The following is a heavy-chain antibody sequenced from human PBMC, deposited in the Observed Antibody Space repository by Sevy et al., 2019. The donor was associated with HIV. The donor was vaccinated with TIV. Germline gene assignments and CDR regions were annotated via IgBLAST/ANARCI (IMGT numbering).Heavy chain of an antibody. Sequence: SENLSLTCTVSGGSISSSSYYWGWIRQPPGNGLEWIGSIYYSGSTYYNPSLKSRVSISVDTSKNQFSLKLSSVTAADTAVYYCASTYYDFWSGYSQDYGMDVWGQGTTVTVSS. D-gene: IGHD3-3*01. CDR2: IYYSGST. V-gene: IGHV4-39*01. J-gene: IGHJ6*02. CDR1: GGSISSSSYY. CDR3: ASTYYDFWSGYSQDYGMDV.